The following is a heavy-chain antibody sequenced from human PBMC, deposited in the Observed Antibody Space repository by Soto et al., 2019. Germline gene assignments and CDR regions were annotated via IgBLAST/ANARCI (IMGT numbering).Heavy chain of an antibody. CDR3: ARQKHNVDTVDFDY. D-gene: IGHD5-18*01. CDR1: GYSFTSYW. Sequence: PGESLKISCKGSGYSFTSYWISWVRQMPGKGLEWMGRINPSDSYTNYSPSFQGHVTISADKSISTAYLQWSSLKASDTAMYYCARQKHNVDTVDFDYWGQGTLVTVSS. V-gene: IGHV5-10-1*01. J-gene: IGHJ4*02. CDR2: INPSDSYT.